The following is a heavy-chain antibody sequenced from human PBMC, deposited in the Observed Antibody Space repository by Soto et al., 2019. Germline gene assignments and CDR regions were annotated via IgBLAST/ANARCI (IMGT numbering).Heavy chain of an antibody. J-gene: IGHJ4*02. Sequence: GGSLRLSCAASGLTFSSYGMHWVRQAPGKGLEWVAVISYDGSNKYYADSVKGRFTISRDNSKNTRYLQMNSLKTEDTDVYYCAKRHNFGLDYWGQGTLVTVSS. CDR1: GLTFSSYG. V-gene: IGHV3-30*18. D-gene: IGHD5-18*01. CDR3: AKRHNFGLDY. CDR2: ISYDGSNK.